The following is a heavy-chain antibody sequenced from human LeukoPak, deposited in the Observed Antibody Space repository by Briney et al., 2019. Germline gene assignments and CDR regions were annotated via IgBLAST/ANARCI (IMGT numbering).Heavy chain of an antibody. D-gene: IGHD6-13*01. CDR3: AKVSSIAAAGTRWFDP. V-gene: IGHV3-23*01. CDR1: GFTFSSYA. Sequence: GGSLRLSCAASGFTFSSYAMSWVRQAPGKGLEWVSAISGSGGSTYYADSVKGRFTISRDNSKNTLYLQMNSLRAEDTAVYYCAKVSSIAAAGTRWFDPWGQGTLVTVSS. J-gene: IGHJ5*02. CDR2: ISGSGGST.